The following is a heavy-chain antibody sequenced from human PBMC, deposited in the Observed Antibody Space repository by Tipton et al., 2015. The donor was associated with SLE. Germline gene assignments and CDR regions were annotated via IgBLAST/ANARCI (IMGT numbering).Heavy chain of an antibody. V-gene: IGHV4-34*01. CDR1: GGSLSGHY. CDR2: INHSGST. Sequence: TLSLTCAVYGGSLSGHYWSWIRQPPGKGLEWIGEINHSGSTNYNPSLKSRVTISVDTSKNQFSLNLSSVTAADTAVYYCARGVIFGVVIYYYGMDVWGQGTKVTVSS. D-gene: IGHD3-3*01. CDR3: ARGVIFGVVIYYYGMDV. J-gene: IGHJ6*02.